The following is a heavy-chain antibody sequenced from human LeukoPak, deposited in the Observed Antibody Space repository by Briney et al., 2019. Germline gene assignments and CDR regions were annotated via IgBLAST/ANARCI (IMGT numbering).Heavy chain of an antibody. J-gene: IGHJ2*01. CDR2: VSYSGTT. CDR1: GGSISTFYY. CDR3: ARHKDYGDAGFFGL. V-gene: IGHV4-39*01. Sequence: SETLSLTCTVSGGSISTFYYWGWIRQPPGKGLEWIGSVSYSGTTYYKPSLESRVTISVDTSKNQFSLKLSSVTAAETAVYYCARHKDYGDAGFFGLWGRGTLVTVSS. D-gene: IGHD4-17*01.